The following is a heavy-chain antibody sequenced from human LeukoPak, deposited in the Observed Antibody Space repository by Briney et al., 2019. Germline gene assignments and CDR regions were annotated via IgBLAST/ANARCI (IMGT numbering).Heavy chain of an antibody. V-gene: IGHV3-21*01. Sequence: PGGSLRLSCAASGFTFSSYSMNWVRQAPGKGLEWVSSISSSSSYIYYADSVKGRFTISRDNAKNSLYLQMNSLRAEDTAVYYCASEDFVVVVAALDVWGKGTTVTVSS. CDR3: ASEDFVVVVAALDV. CDR2: ISSSSSYI. J-gene: IGHJ6*04. CDR1: GFTFSSYS. D-gene: IGHD2-15*01.